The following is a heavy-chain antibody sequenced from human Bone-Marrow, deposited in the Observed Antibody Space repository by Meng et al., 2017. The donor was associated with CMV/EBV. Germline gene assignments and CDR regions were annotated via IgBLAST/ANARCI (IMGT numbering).Heavy chain of an antibody. V-gene: IGHV3-23*01. CDR3: AGTSGGNSYYYYGMDV. Sequence: GGSLRLSCAASGFTFSSYAMSWVRQAPGKGLEWVSAISGSGGSTYYADSVKGRFTISRDNSKNTLYLQMNSLRAEDTAVYYCAGTSGGNSYYYYGMDVWGQGTTVTVSS. J-gene: IGHJ6*02. D-gene: IGHD4-23*01. CDR2: ISGSGGST. CDR1: GFTFSSYA.